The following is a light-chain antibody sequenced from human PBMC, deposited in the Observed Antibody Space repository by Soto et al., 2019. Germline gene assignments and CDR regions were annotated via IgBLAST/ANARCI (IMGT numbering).Light chain of an antibody. CDR3: HQYGSSPWT. V-gene: IGKV3-20*01. Sequence: EIVLTQSPGTLSLSPGERATLSCRARQSVSSGYLAWYLQKPGQSPRLPIYGASSRATDIPYRFSGSGPATGCTLAISRIEPAGCAVYYCHQYGSSPWTFGQGTKVEI. J-gene: IGKJ1*01. CDR2: GAS. CDR1: QSVSSGY.